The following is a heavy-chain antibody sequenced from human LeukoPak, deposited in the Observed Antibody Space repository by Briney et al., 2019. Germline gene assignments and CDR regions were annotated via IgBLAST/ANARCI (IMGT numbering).Heavy chain of an antibody. J-gene: IGHJ5*02. Sequence: SVKVSCKASGGTFSSYAISWVRQAPGQGLEWMGGIIPIFGTANYAQKFQGRVTITTDESTSTAYMELSSLRSEDTAVYYCASLRTGANNWFDPWGQGTLVTVSS. CDR3: ASLRTGANNWFDP. V-gene: IGHV1-69*05. CDR1: GGTFSSYA. CDR2: IIPIFGTA. D-gene: IGHD1-1*01.